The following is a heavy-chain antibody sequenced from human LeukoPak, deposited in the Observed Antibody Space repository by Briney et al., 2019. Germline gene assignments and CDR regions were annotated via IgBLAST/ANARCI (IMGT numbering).Heavy chain of an antibody. J-gene: IGHJ5*02. Sequence: PSETLSLTCTVSGGSISSYYWSWIRQPPGKGLEWIGYIYYSGSTNYNPSLKSRVTISVDTSKNQFSLKLSSVTAADTAVYYCGRGVNWFDPWAREPWSPSPQ. CDR3: GRGVNWFDP. V-gene: IGHV4-59*01. CDR1: GGSISSYY. CDR2: IYYSGST.